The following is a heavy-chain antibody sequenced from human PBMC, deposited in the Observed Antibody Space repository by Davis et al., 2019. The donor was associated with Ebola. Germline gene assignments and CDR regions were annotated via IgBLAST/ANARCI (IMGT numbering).Heavy chain of an antibody. Sequence: SVQVSCKASGGTFSSYAISWVRQAPGQGLEWMGRIIPILGIANYAQKFQGRVTITADESTSTAYMELSSLRSEDTAVYYCATSSYCGGDCYLDYYYYGMDVWGQGTTVTVSS. J-gene: IGHJ6*02. D-gene: IGHD2-21*01. CDR2: IIPILGIA. V-gene: IGHV1-69*04. CDR1: GGTFSSYA. CDR3: ATSSYCGGDCYLDYYYYGMDV.